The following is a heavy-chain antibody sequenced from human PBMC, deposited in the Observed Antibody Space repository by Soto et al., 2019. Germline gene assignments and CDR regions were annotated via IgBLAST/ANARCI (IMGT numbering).Heavy chain of an antibody. J-gene: IGHJ6*02. D-gene: IGHD4-4*01. CDR3: ARDILTTTVTTGAGAMDV. Sequence: ASVKVSCKASGYTFTGYYIHWVRQAPGQGLEWMGWINPNSGGTSNTQKYQGWVTMTRDTSTSTAYLEVSRRRSDDTAVYYCARDILTTTVTTGAGAMDVWGQGTTVTVSS. CDR2: INPNSGGT. V-gene: IGHV1-2*04. CDR1: GYTFTGYY.